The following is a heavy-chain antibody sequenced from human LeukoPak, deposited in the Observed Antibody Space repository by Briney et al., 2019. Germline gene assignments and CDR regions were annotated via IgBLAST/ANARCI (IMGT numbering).Heavy chain of an antibody. CDR3: ARGLRDGCTLFYFDY. CDR2: IYYSGST. V-gene: IGHV4-39*01. CDR1: GGSISSSSYY. D-gene: IGHD5-24*01. J-gene: IGHJ4*02. Sequence: SETLSLTCTVSGGSISSSSYYWGWIRQPPGKGLEWIGSIYYSGSTFYNPSLKRRVTISVDTSKNQFSMKLSSVTAADTAVYFCARGLRDGCTLFYFDYWGQGTLVTVSS.